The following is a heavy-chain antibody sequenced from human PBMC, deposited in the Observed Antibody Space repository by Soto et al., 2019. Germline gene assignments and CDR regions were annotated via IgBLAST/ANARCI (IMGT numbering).Heavy chain of an antibody. J-gene: IGHJ5*02. V-gene: IGHV4-4*07. D-gene: IGHD5-18*01. CDR1: GGSISSYY. Sequence: QVQLQESGPGLVKPSETLSLTCTVSGGSISSYYWSWIRQPAGKGLEWIGRIYTSGSTNYNPSLKSRVTMSVDTSKNQFSLKLSSVTAADTAVYYCARESVGYIYVWGRDGWFDPWGQGTLVTVSS. CDR3: ARESVGYIYVWGRDGWFDP. CDR2: IYTSGST.